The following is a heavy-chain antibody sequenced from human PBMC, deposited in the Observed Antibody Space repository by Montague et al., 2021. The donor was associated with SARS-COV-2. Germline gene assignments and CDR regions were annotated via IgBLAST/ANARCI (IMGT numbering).Heavy chain of an antibody. CDR2: IYYTGST. V-gene: IGHV4-59*01. Sequence: SETLSLTCTVSGGSISGYYWTWMRQPPGKGLEWLGHIYYTGSTKYNPSLKSRVTISIDTPKNQFSLKLRSVTAADTAIYYCARTSRGSRYFYGVDVWGQGTAVTVS. CDR3: ARTSRGSRYFYGVDV. D-gene: IGHD3-10*01. J-gene: IGHJ6*02. CDR1: GGSISGYY.